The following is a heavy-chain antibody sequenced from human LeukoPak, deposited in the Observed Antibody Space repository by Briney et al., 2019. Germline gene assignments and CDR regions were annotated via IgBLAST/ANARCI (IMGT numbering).Heavy chain of an antibody. CDR1: GFTFSSYE. CDR3: ARGIPDYYDSSGLGPDHWFGAFDI. V-gene: IGHV3-48*03. D-gene: IGHD3-22*01. J-gene: IGHJ3*02. Sequence: GGSLRLSCAASGFTFSSYEMNWVRQAPGKGLEWVSYISSSGSTIYYADSVKGRFTISRDNAKNSLYLQMNSLRAEDTAVYYCARGIPDYYDSSGLGPDHWFGAFDIWGQGTMVTVSS. CDR2: ISSSGSTI.